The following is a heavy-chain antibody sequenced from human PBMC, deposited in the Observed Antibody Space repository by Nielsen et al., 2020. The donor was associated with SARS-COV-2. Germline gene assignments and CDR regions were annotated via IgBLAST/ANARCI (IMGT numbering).Heavy chain of an antibody. V-gene: IGHV3-74*01. Sequence: VRQAPGKGLVWVSRINSDGSSTSYADSVKGRFTISRDNSKNKLYLQMNSLSAEDTALYYCAKDVRHCSGGSCYPLNWFDPWGQGTQVTVSS. J-gene: IGHJ5*02. CDR3: AKDVRHCSGGSCYPLNWFDP. CDR2: INSDGSST. D-gene: IGHD2-15*01.